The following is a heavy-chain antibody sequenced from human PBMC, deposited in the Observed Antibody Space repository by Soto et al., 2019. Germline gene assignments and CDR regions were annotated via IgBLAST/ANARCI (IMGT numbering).Heavy chain of an antibody. V-gene: IGHV4-30-4*01. Sequence: PSETLSLTCTVSDGSISSGDYFWSWIRQPPXKGLEWIGYIYYTGSTYHNPSLKSRLTISKDTSKNQFSLRLSSVTAADTAVYYRARVRTYYYGSGSMGGWFDPWGQGTLVTVSS. D-gene: IGHD3-10*01. J-gene: IGHJ5*02. CDR2: IYYTGST. CDR3: ARVRTYYYGSGSMGGWFDP. CDR1: DGSISSGDYF.